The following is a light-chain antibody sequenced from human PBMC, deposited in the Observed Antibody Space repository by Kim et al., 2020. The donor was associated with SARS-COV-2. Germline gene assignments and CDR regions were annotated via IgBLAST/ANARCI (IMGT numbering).Light chain of an antibody. CDR1: SSNIGGNT. CDR3: AAWDDSLKGVV. J-gene: IGLJ2*01. CDR2: SNE. V-gene: IGLV1-44*01. Sequence: GQRVTISCTGSSSNIGGNTVTWYQQLPGTAPKVLIYSNEERPSGVPDRFSGSKSGTSASLAISGLQSEDEADYHCAAWDDSLKGVVFGGGTQLTVL.